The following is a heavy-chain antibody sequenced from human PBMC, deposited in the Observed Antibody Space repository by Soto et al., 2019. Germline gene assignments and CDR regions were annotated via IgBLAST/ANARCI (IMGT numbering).Heavy chain of an antibody. CDR2: IHYSGSI. J-gene: IGHJ6*02. D-gene: IGHD2-21*02. CDR3: AREDDGGDRDYYGLDV. CDR1: GGSISYEYYH. Sequence: QVQLQQSGPGLVKPSQTLSLTCTVSGGSISYEYYHWTWIRQSPGKGLEWIGYIHYSGSIIYNPSLKSRVTISVDTSKNQFSRQLSSVTAADTAVYFCAREDDGGDRDYYGLDVWGQGTTVTVSS. V-gene: IGHV4-30-4*08.